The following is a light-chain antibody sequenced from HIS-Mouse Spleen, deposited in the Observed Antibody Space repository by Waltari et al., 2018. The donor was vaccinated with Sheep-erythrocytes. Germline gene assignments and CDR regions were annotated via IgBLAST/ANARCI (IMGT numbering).Light chain of an antibody. Sequence: QSALTQPASVSGSPGQSITISCPGPSSDVGSYNLVSWYQQHPGKAPKLMIYQVSKRPSGVPDRFSGSKSGNTASLTVSGLQAEDEADYYCSSYAGSNNWVFGGGTKLTVL. CDR2: QVS. V-gene: IGLV2-8*01. CDR3: SSYAGSNNWV. J-gene: IGLJ3*02. CDR1: SSDVGSYNL.